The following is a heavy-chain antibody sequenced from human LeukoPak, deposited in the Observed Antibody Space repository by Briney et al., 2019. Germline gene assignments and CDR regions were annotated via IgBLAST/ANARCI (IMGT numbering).Heavy chain of an antibody. J-gene: IGHJ4*02. CDR1: GSSISSGDYY. CDR2: IYYSGST. V-gene: IGHV4-30-4*02. Sequence: SETLSLTCTVSGSSISSGDYYWSWIRQPPGKGLEWIGYIYYSGSTYYNPSLKSRVTISVDTSKNQFTLKLSSVTAADTAVYYCARGRYGWLPFDYWGQGTLVTVSS. CDR3: ARGRYGWLPFDY. D-gene: IGHD3-16*01.